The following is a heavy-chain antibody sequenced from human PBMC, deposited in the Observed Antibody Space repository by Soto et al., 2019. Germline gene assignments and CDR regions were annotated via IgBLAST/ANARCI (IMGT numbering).Heavy chain of an antibody. J-gene: IGHJ6*02. D-gene: IGHD1-1*01. CDR3: AKSPGRLDAYNSVYYGMDV. CDR2: IGGSGTGGRT. CDR1: GLTFSTYA. V-gene: IGHV3-23*01. Sequence: EVHLLESGGDLVQPGGSLRLSSTASGLTFSTYAMSWVRQAPGKGLAWVSAIGGSGTGGRTYYADSVKGRSTISRDKSTITVYLQMNSSRAYHTAVYYCAKSPGRLDAYNSVYYGMDVWGQGTTVTVSS.